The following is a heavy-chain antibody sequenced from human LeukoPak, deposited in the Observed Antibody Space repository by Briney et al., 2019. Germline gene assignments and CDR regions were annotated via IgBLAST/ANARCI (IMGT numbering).Heavy chain of an antibody. D-gene: IGHD3-10*01. Sequence: SETLSLTCTVSGGSISGSTFYWGWIRQSPGKGLEWIGSIYHSGNIYYNPSFESRVTMSVDTSKNQFSLRVSSVTAADTAVYYCASVTNMVRGLAHAFDIWGQGTMVTVSS. J-gene: IGHJ3*02. V-gene: IGHV4-39*07. CDR2: IYHSGNI. CDR1: GGSISGSTFY. CDR3: ASVTNMVRGLAHAFDI.